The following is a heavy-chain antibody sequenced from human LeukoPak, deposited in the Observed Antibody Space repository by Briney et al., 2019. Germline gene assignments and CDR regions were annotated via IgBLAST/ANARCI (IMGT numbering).Heavy chain of an antibody. CDR1: GYTFTSYD. CDR3: ARGFDHYDFWSGFPASGEWFDP. CDR2: MNPNSGNT. J-gene: IGHJ5*02. Sequence: GASVKVSCKASGYTFTSYDINWVRQATGQGLEWMGWMNPNSGNTGYAQKFQGRVTMTRNTSISTAYMELSSLRSDDTAVYYCARGFDHYDFWSGFPASGEWFDPWGQGTLVTVSS. D-gene: IGHD3-3*01. V-gene: IGHV1-8*01.